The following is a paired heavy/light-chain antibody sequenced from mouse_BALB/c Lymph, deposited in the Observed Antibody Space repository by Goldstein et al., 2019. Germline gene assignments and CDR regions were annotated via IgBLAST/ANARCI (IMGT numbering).Light chain of an antibody. Sequence: NIVMTQSPKSMSMSVGERVTLSCKASENVGTYVSWYQQKPDQSPKLLIYGASNRYTGVPDRFTGSGSARDFTLTISSVQAEDLADYHCGQSYSYPTFGSGTKLEIK. J-gene: IGKJ4*01. V-gene: IGKV6-20*01. CDR1: ENVGTY. CDR3: GQSYSYPT. CDR2: GAS.
Heavy chain of an antibody. V-gene: IGHV1S29*02. CDR1: GYTFTDYN. Sequence: EVQLQQSGPELVKPGASVKISCKASGYTFTDYNMHWVKQSHGKSLEWIGYIYPYNGGTGYNQKFKSKATLNVDNSSSTASMELRSLTSEDSAVYYCAIYYGSDYAMDYWGQGTSVTVSS. CDR2: IYPYNGGT. J-gene: IGHJ4*01. CDR3: AIYYGSDYAMDY. D-gene: IGHD1-1*01.